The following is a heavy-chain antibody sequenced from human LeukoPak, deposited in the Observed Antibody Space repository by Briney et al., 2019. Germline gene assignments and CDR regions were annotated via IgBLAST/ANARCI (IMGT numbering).Heavy chain of an antibody. Sequence: SGGSLRLSCAVSGFTFSNYWMHWVRQAPGKGLVWVSRINSDGITTSYADSVKGRFTISRDNAKNTLYLQMNNLRVEDAAAYYCVRGYSSGYRLDYWGQGTLVTVSS. CDR3: VRGYSSGYRLDY. CDR2: INSDGITT. CDR1: GFTFSNYW. D-gene: IGHD3-22*01. J-gene: IGHJ4*02. V-gene: IGHV3-74*01.